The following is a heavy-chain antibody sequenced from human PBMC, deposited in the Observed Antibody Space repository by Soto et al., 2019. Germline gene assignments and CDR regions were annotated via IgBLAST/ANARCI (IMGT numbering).Heavy chain of an antibody. D-gene: IGHD3-10*01. Sequence: PGGSMRLSCAAAGFTFSSYSRNWVRQAPGKGLEWVSYISSSSSTIYYADSVKGRFTISRDNAKNSLYLQMNSLRAEDTAVYYCAREGYYLNWFDPWGQGTLVTVSS. CDR2: ISSSSSTI. J-gene: IGHJ5*02. CDR3: AREGYYLNWFDP. CDR1: GFTFSSYS. V-gene: IGHV3-48*01.